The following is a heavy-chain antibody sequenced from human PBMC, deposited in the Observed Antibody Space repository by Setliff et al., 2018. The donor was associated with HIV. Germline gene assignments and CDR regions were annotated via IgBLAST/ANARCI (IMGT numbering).Heavy chain of an antibody. CDR1: GASINSGSYY. D-gene: IGHD3-10*01. Sequence: SETLSLTCNVSGASINSGSYYWSWIRQQPGKGLEWIGYIYYTGITYFNPSLKSRVNISMDTPQNRFSLRLNSVTDADTAIYYCAREGLWFGELSGAHDFWGQGALVTVSS. J-gene: IGHJ4*02. CDR3: AREGLWFGELSGAHDF. CDR2: IYYTGIT. V-gene: IGHV4-31*03.